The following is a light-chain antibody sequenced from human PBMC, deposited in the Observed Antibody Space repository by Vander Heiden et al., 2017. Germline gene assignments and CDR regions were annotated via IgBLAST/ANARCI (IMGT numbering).Light chain of an antibody. CDR3: AAWDDSLSGYV. CDR1: SSNIGSNY. CDR2: RNN. J-gene: IGLJ1*01. V-gene: IGLV1-47*01. Sequence: QSVLTQPPSPSGTPGQRAPIPCSGSSSNIGSNYVYWYQQLPGTAPKLLIYRNNQRPSGVPDRFSGSKSGTSASLAISGLRSEDEADYYCAAWDDSLSGYVFGTGTKVTVL.